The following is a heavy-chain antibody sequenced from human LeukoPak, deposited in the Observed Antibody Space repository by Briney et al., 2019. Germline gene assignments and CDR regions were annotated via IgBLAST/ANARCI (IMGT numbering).Heavy chain of an antibody. V-gene: IGHV3-7*01. CDR2: IKQDGSEK. CDR1: GFTFSSYW. Sequence: GGSLRLSCAASGFTFSSYWMSWVRQAPGKGLEWVANIKQDGSEKYYVDSVKGRFTISRDNAKNSLYLQMNSLRAEDTAVYYCASAPAAYYFYYWGQGTLVTVSS. D-gene: IGHD2-2*01. CDR3: ASAPAAYYFYY. J-gene: IGHJ4*02.